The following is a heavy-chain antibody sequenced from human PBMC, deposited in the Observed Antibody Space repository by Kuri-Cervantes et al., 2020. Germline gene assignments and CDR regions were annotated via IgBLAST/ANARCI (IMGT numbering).Heavy chain of an antibody. Sequence: ASVKVSCKTSGYTFVGYYIHWVRQAPGQGLEWLGWINPKSGGRNYVQKFQGRVTMTRDTSINTAYMELSSLRSDDTAVYYCAKAQYDILTGTLDYWGQGTLVTVSS. CDR2: INPKSGGR. V-gene: IGHV1-2*02. CDR1: GYTFVGYY. D-gene: IGHD3-9*01. CDR3: AKAQYDILTGTLDY. J-gene: IGHJ4*02.